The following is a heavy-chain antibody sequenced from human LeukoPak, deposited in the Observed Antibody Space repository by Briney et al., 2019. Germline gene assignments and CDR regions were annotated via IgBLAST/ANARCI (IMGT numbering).Heavy chain of an antibody. CDR2: IYHSGST. D-gene: IGHD2-15*01. Sequence: PSETLSLTCTVSGYSISSGYYWGWIRQPPGKGLEWIGSIYHSGSTYYNPSLKSRVTISVDTSKNQFSLKLSSVTAADTAVYYCARSGYCSGGSCYAYYYYYMDVWGKGTTVTVSS. V-gene: IGHV4-38-2*02. J-gene: IGHJ6*03. CDR3: ARSGYCSGGSCYAYYYYYMDV. CDR1: GYSISSGYY.